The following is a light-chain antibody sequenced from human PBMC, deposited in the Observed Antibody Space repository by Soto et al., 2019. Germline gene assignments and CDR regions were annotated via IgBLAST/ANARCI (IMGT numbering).Light chain of an antibody. CDR3: QQYTNWPYT. CDR1: QSVGSN. J-gene: IGKJ2*01. CDR2: GAS. V-gene: IGKV3-15*01. Sequence: EIVMTQSPATLSVSPGERASLSCRASQSVGSNLAWYQQTAGQAPRLLIYGASTRATGIPARFSGSGSGTEFTLTISGLQSEDFAVYSCQQYTNWPYTFGQGTKREIK.